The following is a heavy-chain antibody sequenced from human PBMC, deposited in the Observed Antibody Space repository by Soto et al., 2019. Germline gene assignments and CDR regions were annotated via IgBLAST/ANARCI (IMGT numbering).Heavy chain of an antibody. Sequence: GASVKVSCKASGYTFTGYYMHWVRQAPGQGLEWMGWINPNSGGTDYAQKFQGWVTMTRDTSISTAYMELSRLRSDDTAVYYCARAYSSSWRFDYWGQGTLVTVSS. CDR3: ARAYSSSWRFDY. D-gene: IGHD6-13*01. CDR1: GYTFTGYY. J-gene: IGHJ4*02. CDR2: INPNSGGT. V-gene: IGHV1-2*04.